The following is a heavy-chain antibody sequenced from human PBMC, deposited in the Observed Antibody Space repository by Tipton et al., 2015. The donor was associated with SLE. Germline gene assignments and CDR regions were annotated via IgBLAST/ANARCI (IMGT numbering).Heavy chain of an antibody. CDR1: GDSITSGNYY. J-gene: IGHJ5*02. D-gene: IGHD5-12*01. V-gene: IGHV4-61*09. CDR3: ARDRYAGYDPLYNWFDP. CDR2: IYTSGTT. Sequence: TLSLTCTVSGDSITSGNYYWYWIRQPAGKGLEWIGHIYTSGTTNYNPSLKSRVTISIDTSKNQFSLKLNSVTAADTAVYYCARDRYAGYDPLYNWFDPWGQGTLVTVSS.